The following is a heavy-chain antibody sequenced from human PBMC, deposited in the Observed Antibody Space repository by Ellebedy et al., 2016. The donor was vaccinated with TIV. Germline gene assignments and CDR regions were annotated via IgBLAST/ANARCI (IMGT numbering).Heavy chain of an antibody. Sequence: AASVKVSCKASGYTFTGYYMHWVRQAPVQGLEWMGIINPSGGSTSYAQKFQGRVTMTRDTSTSTAYMELRSLRSDDTAVYYCARDCYSSSCYAGYWGQGTLVTVSS. J-gene: IGHJ4*02. CDR1: GYTFTGYY. V-gene: IGHV1-46*01. CDR2: INPSGGST. CDR3: ARDCYSSSCYAGY. D-gene: IGHD2-2*01.